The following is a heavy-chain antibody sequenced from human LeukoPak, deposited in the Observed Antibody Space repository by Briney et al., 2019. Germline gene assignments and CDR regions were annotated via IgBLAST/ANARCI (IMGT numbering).Heavy chain of an antibody. D-gene: IGHD1-7*01. CDR3: ARPNKRGAWGYNWNYGGAFDI. V-gene: IGHV5-51*01. CDR2: IYPGDSDT. CDR1: GYSFTSYW. J-gene: IGHJ3*02. Sequence: GESLKISCKGSGYSFTSYWIGWVRQMPGKGLEWMGIIYPGDSDTRYSPSFQGQVTISADKSISTAYLQWSSLRASDTAMYYCARPNKRGAWGYNWNYGGAFDIWGQGTMVTVSS.